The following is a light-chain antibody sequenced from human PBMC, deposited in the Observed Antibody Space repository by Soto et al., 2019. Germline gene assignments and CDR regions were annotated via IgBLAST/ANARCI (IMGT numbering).Light chain of an antibody. CDR3: QQYYSTPPVT. CDR1: QSVLYSSNNKNY. CDR2: WAS. Sequence: DIVMTQSPDSLAVSLGERATINCKSSQSVLYSSNNKNYLAWYQQKPGQPPKLLIYWASIRESGVPDRFSGSGSGTDFTLTISSLQAEDVAVYCCQQYYSTPPVTFGPGTKVDIK. J-gene: IGKJ3*01. V-gene: IGKV4-1*01.